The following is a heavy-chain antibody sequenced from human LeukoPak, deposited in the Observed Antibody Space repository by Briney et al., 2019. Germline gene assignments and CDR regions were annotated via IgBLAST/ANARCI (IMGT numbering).Heavy chain of an antibody. J-gene: IGHJ4*02. CDR2: IYHSGST. CDR3: ASGKYYYDSSGSDY. CDR1: GYSISSGYY. V-gene: IGHV4-38-2*01. Sequence: SETLSLTCAVFGYSISSGYYWGWIRQPPGKGLEWIGSIYHSGSTYYNPSLKSRVTISVDTSKNQFSLKLSSVTAADTAVYYCASGKYYYDSSGSDYWGQGTLVTVSS. D-gene: IGHD3-22*01.